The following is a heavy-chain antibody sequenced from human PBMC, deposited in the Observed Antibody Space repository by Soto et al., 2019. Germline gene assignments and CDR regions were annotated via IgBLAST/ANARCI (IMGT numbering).Heavy chain of an antibody. D-gene: IGHD6-13*01. CDR2: IIPIFGTA. Sequence: SVKVSCKASGGTFSSYAISWVRQAPGQGLEWMGGIIPIFGTANYAQKFQGRVTITADESTSTAYMELSSLRSEDTAIYYCTRSIITTAGTDAFDLWGQGTLVTVSS. CDR1: GGTFSSYA. V-gene: IGHV1-69*13. J-gene: IGHJ3*01. CDR3: TRSIITTAGTDAFDL.